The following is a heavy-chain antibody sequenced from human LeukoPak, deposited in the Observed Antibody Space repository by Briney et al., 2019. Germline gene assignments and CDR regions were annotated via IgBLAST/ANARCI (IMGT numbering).Heavy chain of an antibody. Sequence: GGSLRLSCAASGFTFSRYSMNWVRQAPGKGLEWVSSISSSSSYIYYADSVKGRFTISRDNAKNSLYLQMNSLRAEDTAVYYCARGSRRNHDDAFDIWGQGTMVTVSS. V-gene: IGHV3-21*01. CDR1: GFTFSRYS. D-gene: IGHD5-24*01. CDR2: ISSSSSYI. J-gene: IGHJ3*02. CDR3: ARGSRRNHDDAFDI.